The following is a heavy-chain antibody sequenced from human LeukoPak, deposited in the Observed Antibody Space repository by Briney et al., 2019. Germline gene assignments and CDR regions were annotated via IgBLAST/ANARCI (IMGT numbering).Heavy chain of an antibody. CDR2: IYHSGST. Sequence: EPSETLCLTCTVSGYSISSGYHWGWIRQPPGKGLEWIGSIYHSGSTYYNPSLKSRVTISVDTSKNQFSLKLSSVTAADTAVYYCARIVGAKRTKFDYWGQGTLVTVSS. J-gene: IGHJ4*02. CDR1: GYSISSGYH. CDR3: ARIVGAKRTKFDY. V-gene: IGHV4-38-2*02. D-gene: IGHD1-26*01.